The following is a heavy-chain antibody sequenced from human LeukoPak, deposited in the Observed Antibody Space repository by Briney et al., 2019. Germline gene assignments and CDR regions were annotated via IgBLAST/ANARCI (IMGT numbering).Heavy chain of an antibody. V-gene: IGHV4-59*12. Sequence: SETLSLTCTVSGGSISSYYWSWIGQPPGKGLEWIGYIYYSGSTNYNPSLKSRVTISVDTSKNQFSLKLSSVTAADTAVCYCAREAMTTGNWFDPWGQGTLVTVSS. D-gene: IGHD4-11*01. J-gene: IGHJ5*02. CDR3: AREAMTTGNWFDP. CDR2: IYYSGST. CDR1: GGSISSYY.